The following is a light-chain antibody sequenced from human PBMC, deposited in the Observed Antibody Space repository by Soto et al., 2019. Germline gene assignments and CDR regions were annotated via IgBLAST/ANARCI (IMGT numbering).Light chain of an antibody. J-gene: IGKJ2*01. Sequence: DIQLTQSPSSLSASVGARVTITCRASQHIRTFVNWYQQTPGKAPKLLIYGVSSLVNGVTARFSGSVSGTEFTLTIGSLRPEDFATYYCQQSNSYFRTVGQGTKLAI. CDR3: QQSNSYFRT. CDR1: QHIRTF. V-gene: IGKV1-39*01. CDR2: GVS.